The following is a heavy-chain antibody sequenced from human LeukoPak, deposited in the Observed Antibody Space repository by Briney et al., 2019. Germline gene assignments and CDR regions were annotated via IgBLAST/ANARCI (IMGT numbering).Heavy chain of an antibody. Sequence: TGGSLRLSCAASGFTFSSYSMNWVRQAPGKGLEWMGGFDPEDGETIYAQKFQGRVTKTEDTSTDTAYMELSSLRSEDTAVYYCARGDRGELDYWGQGTLVTVSS. CDR2: FDPEDGET. V-gene: IGHV1-24*01. J-gene: IGHJ4*02. CDR1: GFTFSSYS. D-gene: IGHD1-26*01. CDR3: ARGDRGELDY.